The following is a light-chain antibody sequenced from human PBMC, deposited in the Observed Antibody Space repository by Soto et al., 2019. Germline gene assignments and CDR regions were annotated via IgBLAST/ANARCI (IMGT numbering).Light chain of an antibody. CDR2: GAS. Sequence: IVLTQSPCTLSLSPGERATLSCRASQSVSSRYLGWYQQKPGQAPRLLIYGASSRATGIPDRFSGSGSGTDLTLTISRLEPEDFAVYYCQQYGSSLITFGQGTRLEIK. CDR1: QSVSSRY. J-gene: IGKJ5*01. CDR3: QQYGSSLIT. V-gene: IGKV3-20*01.